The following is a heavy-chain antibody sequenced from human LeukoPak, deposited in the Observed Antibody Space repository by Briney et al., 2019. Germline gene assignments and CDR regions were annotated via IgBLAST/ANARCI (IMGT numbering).Heavy chain of an antibody. CDR3: AKGSWDYVWGSYPDFDY. CDR1: GFTFSSYA. D-gene: IGHD3-16*02. Sequence: GGSLRLSCAASGFTFSSYAMSWVRQAPGKGLEWVAFIRYDGSNKYYADSVKGRFTISRDNSKNTLYLQMNSLRAEDTAVYYCAKGSWDYVWGSYPDFDYWGQGTLVTVSS. J-gene: IGHJ4*02. CDR2: IRYDGSNK. V-gene: IGHV3-30*02.